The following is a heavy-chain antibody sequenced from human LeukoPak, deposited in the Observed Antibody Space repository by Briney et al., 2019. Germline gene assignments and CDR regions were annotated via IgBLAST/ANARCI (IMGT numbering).Heavy chain of an antibody. CDR2: ISDSGGRT. J-gene: IGHJ4*02. D-gene: IGHD3-10*01. CDR3: AKRGVVIRVLLVGFHKEAYYFDS. CDR1: GITLSNYV. Sequence: GGSLRLSCTVSGITLSNYVMSWVRQAPGQGLEWVAGISDSGGRTNYADSVKGRFTISRDNPKNTLYLQMNSLRAEDTAVYFCAKRGVVIRVLLVGFHKEAYYFDSWGQGALVTVSS. V-gene: IGHV3-23*01.